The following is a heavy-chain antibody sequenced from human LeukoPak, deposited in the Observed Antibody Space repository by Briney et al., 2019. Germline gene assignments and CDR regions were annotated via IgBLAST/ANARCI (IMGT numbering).Heavy chain of an antibody. CDR3: ARVGLHPSYYYYYMDV. D-gene: IGHD5-18*01. J-gene: IGHJ6*03. CDR1: GFTFDDYG. V-gene: IGHV3-20*01. Sequence: GGSLRLSCAASGFTFDDYGMSWVRQAPGKGLEWVSGINWNGGSTGYADSVKGRFTISRDNAKNSLYLQMNSLRAEDTALYHCARVGLHPSYYYYYMDVWGKGTTVTVSS. CDR2: INWNGGST.